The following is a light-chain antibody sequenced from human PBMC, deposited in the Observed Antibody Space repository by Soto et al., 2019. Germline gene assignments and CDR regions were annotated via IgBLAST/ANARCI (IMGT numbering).Light chain of an antibody. J-gene: IGKJ1*01. Sequence: EIVLTQSPGTLSLSPGERATLSCRASQSVSSSYLAWYQQKPGQAPRLLIYGASNRAAGIPDRFSGSGSGTDFTLTISRLEPEDVAVYYCQQYGSSPPTFGQGTKVEIK. CDR2: GAS. CDR3: QQYGSSPPT. V-gene: IGKV3-20*01. CDR1: QSVSSSY.